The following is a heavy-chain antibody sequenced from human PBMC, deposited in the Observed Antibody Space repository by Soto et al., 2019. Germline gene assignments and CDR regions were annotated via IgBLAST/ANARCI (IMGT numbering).Heavy chain of an antibody. CDR1: GGSVISGSYY. D-gene: IGHD3-22*01. CDR2: IYYSGGT. J-gene: IGHJ4*02. Sequence: PSETLCLTSTVSGGSVISGSYYWSWIRQPPGKGLEWIGYIYYSGGTNYNPSLKMRVTISVDTSKNQFSLKLSSVTAADTAVYYCASGYYDSSGYYYGVLWGQGTLVTVSS. V-gene: IGHV4-61*01. CDR3: ASGYYDSSGYYYGVL.